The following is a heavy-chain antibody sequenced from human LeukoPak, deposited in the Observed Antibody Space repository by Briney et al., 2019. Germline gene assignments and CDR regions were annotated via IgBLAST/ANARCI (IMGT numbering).Heavy chain of an antibody. Sequence: SETLSLTCAVYGGSFRGYYWRGIRQPPGRGREWMGEINHSRSTNYNPSLKSRGTISVATSKNQFSLTLSSVTAADTAVYYCARERDCSSTSCYGYPTLYYYYYGMDVWGKGTTVTVSS. CDR3: ARERDCSSTSCYGYPTLYYYYYGMDV. D-gene: IGHD2-2*01. J-gene: IGHJ6*04. V-gene: IGHV4-34*01. CDR1: GGSFRGYY. CDR2: INHSRST.